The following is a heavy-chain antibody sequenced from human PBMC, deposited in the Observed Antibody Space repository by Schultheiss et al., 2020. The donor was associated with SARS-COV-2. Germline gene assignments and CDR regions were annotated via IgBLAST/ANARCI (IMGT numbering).Heavy chain of an antibody. D-gene: IGHD1-26*01. J-gene: IGHJ4*02. Sequence: TLSLTCTVSGGSVSSGSYYWSWIRQPPGEALEWLALIYWDDDKRYRPSLRSRLTITKDTSKNQVVLTMTNMDPVDTATYYCAHGGGRGSNYFDHWGQGTLVTVSS. V-gene: IGHV2-5*08. CDR2: IYWDDDK. CDR1: GGSVSSGSYY. CDR3: AHGGGRGSNYFDH.